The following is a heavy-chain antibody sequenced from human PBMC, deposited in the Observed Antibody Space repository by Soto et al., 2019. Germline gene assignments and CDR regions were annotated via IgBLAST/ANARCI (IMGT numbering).Heavy chain of an antibody. CDR3: ARDIDG. Sequence: EVQVVESGGGLVQPGGSLRLSCAASGFTFSSYSMNWVRQAPGKGLEWVSYISSSSSTKFYADSVKGRFTIPRDNARNSLYLEMNRLRAEDTAVYYCARDIDGGGQGTLVTVSS. CDR2: ISSSSSTK. V-gene: IGHV3-48*01. CDR1: GFTFSSYS. D-gene: IGHD2-15*01. J-gene: IGHJ4*02.